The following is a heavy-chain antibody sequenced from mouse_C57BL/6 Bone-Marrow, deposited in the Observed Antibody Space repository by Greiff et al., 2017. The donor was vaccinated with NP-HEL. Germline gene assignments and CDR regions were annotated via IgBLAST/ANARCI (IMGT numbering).Heavy chain of an antibody. V-gene: IGHV3-6*01. CDR3: ARDDYPYYFDY. D-gene: IGHD2-4*01. J-gene: IGHJ2*01. Sequence: ESGPGLVKPSQSLSLTCSVTGYSITSGYYWNWIRQFPGNKLEWMGYISYDGSNNYNPSLKNRISITRDTSKNQFFLKLNSVTTEDTATYYCARDDYPYYFDYWGQGTTLTVSS. CDR2: ISYDGSN. CDR1: GYSITSGYY.